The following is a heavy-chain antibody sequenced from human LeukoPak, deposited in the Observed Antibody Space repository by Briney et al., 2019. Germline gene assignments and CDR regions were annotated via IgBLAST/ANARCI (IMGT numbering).Heavy chain of an antibody. J-gene: IGHJ4*02. Sequence: ASVKVSCQASGYTFTSYDINWVRQATGQGLEWMGWMNPNSGNTGYTQKFQGRVTMTRNTSISTAYMELSSLRSEDTAVYYCARGPGDYYDSSGYYDYWGQGTLVTVSS. V-gene: IGHV1-8*01. D-gene: IGHD3-22*01. CDR2: MNPNSGNT. CDR3: ARGPGDYYDSSGYYDY. CDR1: GYTFTSYD.